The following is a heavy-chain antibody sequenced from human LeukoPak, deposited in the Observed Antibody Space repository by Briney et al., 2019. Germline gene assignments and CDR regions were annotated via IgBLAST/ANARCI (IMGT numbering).Heavy chain of an antibody. CDR2: IYSGGST. J-gene: IGHJ3*02. Sequence: GGSLRLSCAASGFTVSSNYMGWVRQAPGKGLEWVSIIYSGGSTFYADSVKGRFTISRDNSKNTLYLQMNSLRAEDTAVYYCARGGSYLSAFDIWGQGTMVTVSS. CDR3: ARGGSYLSAFDI. CDR1: GFTVSSNY. V-gene: IGHV3-53*01. D-gene: IGHD1-26*01.